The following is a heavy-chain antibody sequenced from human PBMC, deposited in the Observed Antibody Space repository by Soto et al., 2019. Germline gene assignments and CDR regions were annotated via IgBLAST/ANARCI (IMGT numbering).Heavy chain of an antibody. CDR3: AREVGYYYDSSGQAWFDP. D-gene: IGHD3-22*01. CDR2: IYYSGST. J-gene: IGHJ5*02. CDR1: GGSISSYY. Sequence: PSETLSLTCTVSGGSISSYYWSWIRQPPGKGLEWIGYIYYSGSTNYNPSLKSRVTISVDTSKNQFSLKLSSVTAADTAVYYCAREVGYYYDSSGQAWFDPWGQGTLVTVSS. V-gene: IGHV4-59*01.